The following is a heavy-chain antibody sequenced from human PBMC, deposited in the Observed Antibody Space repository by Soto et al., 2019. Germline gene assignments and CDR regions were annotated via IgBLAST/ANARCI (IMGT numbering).Heavy chain of an antibody. J-gene: IGHJ3*01. Sequence: QVQLQASGPGLVAPSETLSLTCTVSGDSMSSNYWCWIRESAEKGLELIARISATGTTTYIPSLKSRITLSVDTSKNQSALNLDFVTAADTAVYFCARDQSGSADFWGQGAVVTVS. V-gene: IGHV4-4*07. CDR1: GDSMSSNY. CDR2: ISATGTT. D-gene: IGHD7-27*01. CDR3: ARDQSGSADF.